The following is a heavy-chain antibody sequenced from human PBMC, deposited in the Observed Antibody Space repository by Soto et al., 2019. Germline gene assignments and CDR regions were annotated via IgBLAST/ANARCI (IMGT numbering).Heavy chain of an antibody. CDR1: GYPVTAYY. V-gene: IGHV1-2*02. D-gene: IGHD3-3*01. CDR3: ARGGGVGVAGSAAFDM. Sequence: QLHLVQSGAVVKKPGASVTVSCSASGYPVTAYYMHWVRPAPGRGLEWMGGINPATGAAKYTQTFQGRVTMTRDTSTSTVFMELSGLTSEDTAVFDCARGGGVGVAGSAAFDMWGQGTLVTVSS. CDR2: INPATGAA. J-gene: IGHJ3*02.